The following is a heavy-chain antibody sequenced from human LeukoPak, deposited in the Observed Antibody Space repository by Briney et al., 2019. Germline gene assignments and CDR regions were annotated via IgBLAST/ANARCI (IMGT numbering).Heavy chain of an antibody. Sequence: SETLSLTCTVSGGSISSYYWSWIRQPPGKGLEWIGSIYYSGSTYYNPSLKSRVTISVDTSKNQFSLKLSSVTAADTAVYYCARGGDIVVVVAATLEDYFDYWGQGTLVTVSS. D-gene: IGHD2-15*01. CDR1: GGSISSYY. CDR3: ARGGDIVVVVAATLEDYFDY. CDR2: IYYSGST. V-gene: IGHV4-59*05. J-gene: IGHJ4*02.